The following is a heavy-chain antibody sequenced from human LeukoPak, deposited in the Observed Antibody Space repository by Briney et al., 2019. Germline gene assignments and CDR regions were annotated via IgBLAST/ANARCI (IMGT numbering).Heavy chain of an antibody. Sequence: SETLSLTCAVSGGSISSGGYSWSWIRQPPGKGLEWIGYIYHSGSTNYNPSLKSRVTISVDRSKNQFSLKLSSVTAADTAVYYCAREGEYGDYVGYWGQGTLVTVSS. CDR3: AREGEYGDYVGY. D-gene: IGHD4-17*01. J-gene: IGHJ4*02. CDR2: IYHSGST. V-gene: IGHV4-30-2*01. CDR1: GGSISSGGYS.